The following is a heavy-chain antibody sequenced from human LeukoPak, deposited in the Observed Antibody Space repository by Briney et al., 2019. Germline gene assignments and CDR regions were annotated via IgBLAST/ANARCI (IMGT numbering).Heavy chain of an antibody. CDR2: INPNSGGT. D-gene: IGHD2-15*01. V-gene: IGHV1-2*02. Sequence: ASVKVSCKASGYTFTGYYMHWVRQAPGQGLEWMGWINPNSGGTNYAQKFQGRVTMTRDTSISTAYMELSRLRSDDTAVYYCARGGRGYCSGGSCVLAFDIWGQGTMVTVSS. J-gene: IGHJ3*02. CDR3: ARGGRGYCSGGSCVLAFDI. CDR1: GYTFTGYY.